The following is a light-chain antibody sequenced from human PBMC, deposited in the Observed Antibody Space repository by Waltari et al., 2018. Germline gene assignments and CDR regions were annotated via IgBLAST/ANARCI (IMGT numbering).Light chain of an antibody. J-gene: IGKJ4*01. CDR2: AAI. CDR3: QQSFKIPLS. Sequence: IKVTQPPSFLPASVGDSVTFTCRASQNIDNFFNWYQQKPGRAPRLLVYAAINLENGVPSRFSASGSGTEFTLTISSLQPEDFATYYCQQSFKIPLSFGGGTKVEIK. V-gene: IGKV1-39*01. CDR1: QNIDNF.